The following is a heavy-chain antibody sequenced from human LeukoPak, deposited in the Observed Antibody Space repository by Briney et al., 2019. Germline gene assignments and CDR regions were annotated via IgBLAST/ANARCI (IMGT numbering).Heavy chain of an antibody. J-gene: IGHJ4*02. D-gene: IGHD6-19*01. V-gene: IGHV4-34*01. CDR2: INHSGST. CDR1: GGPFSGYY. Sequence: PLETLSLTCAVYGGPFSGYYWSWIRQPPGKGLEWIGEINHSGSTNYNPSLKSRATISVDTSKNQFSLKLSSATAADTAVYYCAREISLVTVAGTSYSFDSWGQGTLITVSS. CDR3: AREISLVTVAGTSYSFDS.